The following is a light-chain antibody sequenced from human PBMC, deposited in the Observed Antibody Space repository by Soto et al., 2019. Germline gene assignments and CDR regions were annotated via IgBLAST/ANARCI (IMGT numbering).Light chain of an antibody. Sequence: EIVMTQSPATLCVSPGERATLSCRASQSVTIYLAWYQQKPGQAPRLRIFGASSRATGIPARFSGSGSGTEFNLTISSLQSEDFAVYFCQQYDDWLRLTFGGGTKVEIK. V-gene: IGKV3D-15*01. J-gene: IGKJ4*01. CDR3: QQYDDWLRLT. CDR2: GAS. CDR1: QSVTIY.